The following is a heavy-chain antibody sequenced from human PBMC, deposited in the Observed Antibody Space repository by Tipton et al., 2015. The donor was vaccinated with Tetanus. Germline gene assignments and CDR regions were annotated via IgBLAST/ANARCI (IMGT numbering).Heavy chain of an antibody. J-gene: IGHJ4*02. CDR2: IYYSGST. V-gene: IGHV4-31*03. CDR3: AGDRAGGAGGWNSFDY. CDR1: GGSISSGGYY. D-gene: IGHD1-26*01. Sequence: TLSLTCTVSGGSISSGGYYWSWIRQHPGKGLEWIGDIYYSGSTYYNPSLKSRVTLSVDTSKNQFSLKLNSVTAGDTAVYYCAGDRAGGAGGWNSFDYGGQEPLFPFSS.